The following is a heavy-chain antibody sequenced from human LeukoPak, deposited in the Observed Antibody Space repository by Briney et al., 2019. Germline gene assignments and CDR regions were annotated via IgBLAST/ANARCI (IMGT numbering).Heavy chain of an antibody. CDR3: ARERQWLGSDY. CDR2: ISSSSSYI. D-gene: IGHD6-19*01. J-gene: IGHJ4*02. Sequence: GGCLRLSCAASGSTFSSYSMNWVRQAPGKGLEWVSSISSSSSYIYYADSVKGRFTISRDNAKNSLYLQMNSLRAEDTAVYYCARERQWLGSDYWGQGTLVTVSS. V-gene: IGHV3-21*01. CDR1: GSTFSSYS.